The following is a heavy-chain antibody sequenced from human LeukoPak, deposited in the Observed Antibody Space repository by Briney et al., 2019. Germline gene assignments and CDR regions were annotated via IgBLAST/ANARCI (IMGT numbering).Heavy chain of an antibody. V-gene: IGHV4-59*08. J-gene: IGHJ4*02. CDR3: ARLSTSWFFDY. D-gene: IGHD6-13*01. CDR2: IFYSGST. CDR1: GGSISSYY. Sequence: SETLSLTCSVSGGSISSYYWSWIRQPPGKGLEWIGYIFYSGSTNYNPSLKSRVTISVDTSKNQFSLKLSSVTAADTAVYYCARLSTSWFFDYWGQGTLVTVSS.